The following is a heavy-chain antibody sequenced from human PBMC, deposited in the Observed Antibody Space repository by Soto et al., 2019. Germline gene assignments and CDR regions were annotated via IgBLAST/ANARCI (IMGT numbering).Heavy chain of an antibody. Sequence: GGSLRLSXAASEFTFSTYEMNWVRQAPGKGLEWISYISSSGSTIYYADSVKGRFTVSRDNAKNSLYLQMSSLRAEDTAVYYCASELYYYDTSGYYGAYYFHGLDVWGQGTTVTVSS. D-gene: IGHD3-22*01. CDR2: ISSSGSTI. J-gene: IGHJ6*02. CDR1: EFTFSTYE. CDR3: ASELYYYDTSGYYGAYYFHGLDV. V-gene: IGHV3-48*03.